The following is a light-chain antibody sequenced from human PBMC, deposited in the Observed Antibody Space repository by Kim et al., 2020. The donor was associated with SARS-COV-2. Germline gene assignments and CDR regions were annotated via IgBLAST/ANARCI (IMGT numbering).Light chain of an antibody. Sequence: DIQMTQSPSTLSASVGDRVTITCRASQSASSSLAWYQQKPGETPKLLIYKASSLESDVPSRFSGSGSGAEFTLTISGLQPDDFATYYCQQYSSYPYSFAQGTKLQI. V-gene: IGKV1-5*03. J-gene: IGKJ2*01. CDR3: QQYSSYPYS. CDR1: QSASSS. CDR2: KAS.